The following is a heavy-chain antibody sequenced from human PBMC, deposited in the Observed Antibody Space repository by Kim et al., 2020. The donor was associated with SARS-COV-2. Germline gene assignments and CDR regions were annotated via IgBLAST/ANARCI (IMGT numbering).Heavy chain of an antibody. CDR2: ISGSGGST. J-gene: IGHJ3*02. D-gene: IGHD3-9*01. Sequence: GGSLRLSCAASGFTFSSYAMSWVRQAPGKGLEWVSAISGSGGSTYYADSVKGRFTISRDNSKNTLYLQMNSLRAEDTAVYYCAKWRDLRYFDWLPGVASDAFDIWGQGTMVTVSS. CDR1: GFTFSSYA. V-gene: IGHV3-23*01. CDR3: AKWRDLRYFDWLPGVASDAFDI.